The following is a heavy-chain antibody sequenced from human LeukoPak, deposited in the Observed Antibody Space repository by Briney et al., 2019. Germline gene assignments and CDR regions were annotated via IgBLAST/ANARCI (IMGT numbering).Heavy chain of an antibody. CDR2: ISWNSGSI. V-gene: IGHV3-9*01. J-gene: IGHJ4*02. D-gene: IGHD4-11*01. CDR3: AKGLGTVTTGSLDY. Sequence: PGGSLRLSCAASGFTFDDYAMHWVRQAPGKGLEWVSGISWNSGSIGYADSVKGRFTISRDNAKNSLYLQMNSLRAEDTALYYCAKGLGTVTTGSLDYWGQGTLVTVSS. CDR1: GFTFDDYA.